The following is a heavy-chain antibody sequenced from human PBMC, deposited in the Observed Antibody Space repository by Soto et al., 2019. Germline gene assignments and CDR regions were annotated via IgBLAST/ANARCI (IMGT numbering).Heavy chain of an antibody. J-gene: IGHJ5*02. V-gene: IGHV1-18*01. CDR3: ARLRRVVVAASPNWFDH. Sequence: ASVKVSCKASGYTFTSYGISWVRQAPGQGLEWMGWISAYNGNRNYAQKLQGRVTMTTDTSTSTAYMELRSLRSDDTAVYYCARLRRVVVAASPNWFDHCGQGTLVTVSS. CDR1: GYTFTSYG. D-gene: IGHD2-15*01. CDR2: ISAYNGNR.